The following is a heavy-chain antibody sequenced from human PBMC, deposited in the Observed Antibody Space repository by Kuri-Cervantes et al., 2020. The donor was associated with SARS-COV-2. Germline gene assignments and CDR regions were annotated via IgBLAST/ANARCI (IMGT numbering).Heavy chain of an antibody. V-gene: IGHV3-7*01. J-gene: IGHJ6*03. CDR3: ARDKRYCGSTGCYGGGHSYYYYMDV. CDR1: GFTYSSYW. Sequence: GESLMISCAASGFTYSSYWMSWVRQAPGKGLEWVANIKQDGSEKYYVDSVKGRFTISRDNAKNSLYLQMNSLRDKDTAVYYCARDKRYCGSTGCYGGGHSYYYYMDVRGKGTPVTVSS. CDR2: IKQDGSEK. D-gene: IGHD2-2*01.